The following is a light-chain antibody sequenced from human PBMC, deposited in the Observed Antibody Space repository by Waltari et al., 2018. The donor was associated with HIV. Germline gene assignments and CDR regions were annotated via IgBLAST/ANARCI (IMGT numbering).Light chain of an antibody. CDR1: HSISAN. J-gene: IGKJ2*01. Sequence: EIVMTQSPPTLSVSPGQRVTLSCRASHSISANVAWYQQRPGQAPRLLIYDADTRPTGIPARFSGSGSGTEFTLTISSLQSEDFATYFCQQYDSGPRGITFGQGTMLEIK. V-gene: IGKV3-15*01. CDR3: QQYDSGPRGIT. CDR2: DAD.